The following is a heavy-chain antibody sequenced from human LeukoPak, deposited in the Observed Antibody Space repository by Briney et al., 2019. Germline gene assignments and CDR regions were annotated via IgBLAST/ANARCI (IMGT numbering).Heavy chain of an antibody. J-gene: IGHJ4*02. CDR3: ARVCAVAGGFDY. CDR1: GFTFSSYA. D-gene: IGHD6-19*01. V-gene: IGHV3-30*04. Sequence: YPGGSLRLSCAASGFTFSSYAMHWVRQAPGKGLEWVAVISYDGSNKYYADSVKGRFTISRDNSKNTLYLQMNSLRAEDTAVYYCARVCAVAGGFDYWGQGTLVIVST. CDR2: ISYDGSNK.